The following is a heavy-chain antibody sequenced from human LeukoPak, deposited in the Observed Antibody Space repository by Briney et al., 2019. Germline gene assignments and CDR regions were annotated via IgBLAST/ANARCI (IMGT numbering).Heavy chain of an antibody. CDR3: ARGVSHYYDSSGYGSDAFDI. D-gene: IGHD3-22*01. V-gene: IGHV1-24*01. CDR2: FDPEDGET. Sequence: ASVKVSCKVSGYTLTELSMHWVRQAPGKGLEWMGGFDPEDGETIYAQKFQGRVTMTEDTSTDTAYMELSSLRSEDTAVYYCARGVSHYYDSSGYGSDAFDIWGQGTMVTVSS. CDR1: GYTLTELS. J-gene: IGHJ3*02.